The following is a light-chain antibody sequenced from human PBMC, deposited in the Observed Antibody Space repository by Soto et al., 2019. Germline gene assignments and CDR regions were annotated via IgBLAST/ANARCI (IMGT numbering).Light chain of an antibody. CDR2: GAS. CDR1: QSISSL. V-gene: IGKV1-5*01. CDR3: QQYNSYSPKT. Sequence: DIQMTQFPSTLSASVGDRVTITCRASQSISSLLAWYQQKPGKAPKPLIYGASSLERGVPSRFSGSGSGTEFTLTISSLQPDDFATYYCQQYNSYSPKTFGQGTKVDIK. J-gene: IGKJ1*01.